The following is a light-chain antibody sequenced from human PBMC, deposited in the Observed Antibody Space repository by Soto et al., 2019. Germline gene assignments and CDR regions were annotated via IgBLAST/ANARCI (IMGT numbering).Light chain of an antibody. CDR2: QAS. J-gene: IGKJ1*01. V-gene: IGKV1-5*03. Sequence: DIQMTQSPSTLSASVGDRVSITCRASQSISRQLAWYQQKPGKAPNLLIYQASNLEPGVPSRFTGSGAGTEFSLTSSSLQPDDLATYFGLQYQSYWTFGQGTKVEVK. CDR3: LQYQSYWT. CDR1: QSISRQ.